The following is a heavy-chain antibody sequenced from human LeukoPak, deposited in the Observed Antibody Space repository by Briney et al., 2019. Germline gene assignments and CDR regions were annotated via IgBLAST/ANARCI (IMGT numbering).Heavy chain of an antibody. Sequence: GGSLRLSCAASGFTFSSYWMHWVRQAPGKGLVWVSRINSDGSSTSYADSVKGRFTISRDNAKNTLYLQMNSLRAEDTAVYYCARDPYYDILTGYYNWFDPWGQGTLVTVSS. CDR3: ARDPYYDILTGYYNWFDP. V-gene: IGHV3-74*01. J-gene: IGHJ5*02. D-gene: IGHD3-9*01. CDR1: GFTFSSYW. CDR2: INSDGSST.